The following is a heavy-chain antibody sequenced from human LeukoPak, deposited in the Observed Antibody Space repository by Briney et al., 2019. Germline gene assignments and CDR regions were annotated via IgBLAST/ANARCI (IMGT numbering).Heavy chain of an antibody. CDR2: INPNSGGT. Sequence: ASVKVSCKASGYTFTGYYMHWVRQAPGQGLEWMGWINPNSGGTNYAQKFQGRVTMTRDTSISTAYMELSRLRSDDTAVYYCAKDRVWGVVVPAAMSFDPWGQGTLVTVSS. CDR1: GYTFTGYY. V-gene: IGHV1-2*02. J-gene: IGHJ5*02. CDR3: AKDRVWGVVVPAAMSFDP. D-gene: IGHD2-2*01.